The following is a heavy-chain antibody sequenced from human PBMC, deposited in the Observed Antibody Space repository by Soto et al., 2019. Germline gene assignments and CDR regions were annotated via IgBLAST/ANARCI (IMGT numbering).Heavy chain of an antibody. J-gene: IGHJ5*02. CDR1: GGSISSGGYY. CDR2: IYYSGST. V-gene: IGHV4-31*03. Sequence: QVQLQESGPGLVKPSETLSLTCTVSGGSISSGGYYWSWIRQHPGKGLEWIGYIYYSGSTYYNPSLKSRVTISVDTSKNQFSLKLSSVTAADTAIYYCARDSPITMVGPGQNWFDPWGQGTLVTVSS. D-gene: IGHD3-10*01. CDR3: ARDSPITMVGPGQNWFDP.